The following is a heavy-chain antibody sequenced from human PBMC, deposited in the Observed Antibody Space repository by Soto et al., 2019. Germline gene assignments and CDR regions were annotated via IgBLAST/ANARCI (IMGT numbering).Heavy chain of an antibody. V-gene: IGHV1-18*01. CDR1: GYTFTSYG. J-gene: IGHJ4*02. CDR3: ARQGVDIVATIYFDY. Sequence: ASVKVSCKASGYTFTSYGISWVRQAPGRGLEWMGWISAYNGNTNYAQKLQGRVTMTTDTSTSTAYMELRSLRSDDTAVYYCARQGVDIVATIYFDYWGQGTLVTVSS. CDR2: ISAYNGNT. D-gene: IGHD5-12*01.